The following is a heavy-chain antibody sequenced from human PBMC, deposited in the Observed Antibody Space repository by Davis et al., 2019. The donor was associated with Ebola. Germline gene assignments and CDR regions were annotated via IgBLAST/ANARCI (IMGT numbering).Heavy chain of an antibody. CDR1: GGSISSSSYY. Sequence: SETLSLTCTVSGGSISSSSYYWSWIRQPPGKGLEWIGYIYYSGSTNYNPSLKSRVTISVDTSKNQFSLKLSSVTAADTAVYYCARLEGGYGMDVWGQGTTVTVSS. D-gene: IGHD1-1*01. J-gene: IGHJ6*02. CDR3: ARLEGGYGMDV. CDR2: IYYSGST. V-gene: IGHV4-61*05.